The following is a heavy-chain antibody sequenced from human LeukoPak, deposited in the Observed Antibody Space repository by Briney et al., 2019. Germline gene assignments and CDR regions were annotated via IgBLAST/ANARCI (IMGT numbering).Heavy chain of an antibody. V-gene: IGHV5-51*01. D-gene: IGHD2-21*01. CDR3: ARRLYSTPKGARTSWFDP. CDR2: IYPGDSDT. J-gene: IGHJ5*02. CDR1: GYSFTSYW. Sequence: GESLKISCKGSGYSFTSYWIGWVRQMPGKGLEWMGIIYPGDSDTRYSPSFQGQVTISADKSISTAYLQWSSLKASDTAMYYCARRLYSTPKGARTSWFDPWGQGTLVTVSS.